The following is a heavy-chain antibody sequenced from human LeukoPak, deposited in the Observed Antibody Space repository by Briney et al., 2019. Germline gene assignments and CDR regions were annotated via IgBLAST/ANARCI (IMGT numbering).Heavy chain of an antibody. V-gene: IGHV4-34*01. Sequence: GSLRLSCAASGFIFSNYGMHWIRQPPGKGLEWIGEINHSGSTNYNPSLKSRVTISVDTSKNQFSLKLSSVTAADTAVYYCARGLGSSADYWGQGTLVTVSS. CDR1: GFIFSNYG. D-gene: IGHD6-6*01. J-gene: IGHJ4*02. CDR3: ARGLGSSADY. CDR2: INHSGST.